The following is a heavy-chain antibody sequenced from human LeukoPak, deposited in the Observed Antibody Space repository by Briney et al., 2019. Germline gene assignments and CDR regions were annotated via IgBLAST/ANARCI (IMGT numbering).Heavy chain of an antibody. D-gene: IGHD3-3*01. CDR3: ARDGTQYYDFWSGTLDY. CDR1: GFTFSSYW. Sequence: PGGSLRLSCAASGFTFSSYWMSWVRQAPGKGLEWVANIKQDGSEKYYVDSVKGRFTISRDNAKNSLYLQMNSLRAEDTAVYYCARDGTQYYDFWSGTLDYWGQGTLVTVSS. J-gene: IGHJ4*02. CDR2: IKQDGSEK. V-gene: IGHV3-7*01.